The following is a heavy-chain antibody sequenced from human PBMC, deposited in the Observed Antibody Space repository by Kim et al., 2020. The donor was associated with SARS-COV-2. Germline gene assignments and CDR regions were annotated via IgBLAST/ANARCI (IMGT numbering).Heavy chain of an antibody. Sequence: SETLSLTCTVSGGSISSSSYYWGWIRQPPGKGLEWIGSIYYSGSTYYNPSLKSRVTISVDTSKNQFSLKLSSVTAADTAVYYCARHGYYGSGRLKIGNLFDPWGQGTLVTVSS. J-gene: IGHJ5*02. CDR2: IYYSGST. CDR3: ARHGYYGSGRLKIGNLFDP. D-gene: IGHD3-10*01. V-gene: IGHV4-39*01. CDR1: GGSISSSSYY.